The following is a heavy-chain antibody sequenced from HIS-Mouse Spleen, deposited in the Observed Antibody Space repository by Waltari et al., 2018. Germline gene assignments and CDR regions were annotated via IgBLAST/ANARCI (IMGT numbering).Heavy chain of an antibody. D-gene: IGHD3-10*01. CDR2: IHYSGST. CDR3: ARAYYYGSGSYYKGYFDY. CDR1: GGSISSSSYY. Sequence: QLQLQESGPGLVKPSETLSLTCTVSGGSISSSSYYWGWIRQPPGKGLEWIGSIHYSGSTYYNPSLKSRVTISVDTSKNQFSLKLSSVTAADTAVYYCARAYYYGSGSYYKGYFDYWGQGTLVTVSS. J-gene: IGHJ4*02. V-gene: IGHV4-39*07.